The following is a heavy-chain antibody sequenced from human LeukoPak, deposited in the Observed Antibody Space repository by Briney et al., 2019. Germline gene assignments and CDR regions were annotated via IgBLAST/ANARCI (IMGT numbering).Heavy chain of an antibody. Sequence: PGGSLRLSCAASGFTFSSYEMNWVRRAPGKGLEWVSYISSSGNTIYYADSVKGRFTISRDNAKNSLYLQMNSLRAEDTAVYYCARANLYYYDSSGYYSGFDYWGQGTLVTVSS. J-gene: IGHJ4*02. CDR2: ISSSGNTI. CDR3: ARANLYYYDSSGYYSGFDY. D-gene: IGHD3-22*01. CDR1: GFTFSSYE. V-gene: IGHV3-48*03.